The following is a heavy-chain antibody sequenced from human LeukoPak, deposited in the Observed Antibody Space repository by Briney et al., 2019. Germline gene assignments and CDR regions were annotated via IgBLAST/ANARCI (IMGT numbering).Heavy chain of an antibody. Sequence: PSETLSLTCTVSGGSISRYYWSWIRQPAGKGLEWIGRIYTSENTNYNPSLKSRVTMSVDTSKNQFSLKLSSVTAADTAVYYCARVTESYGSGRRHNYYYYYMDVWGKGTTVTISS. CDR1: GGSISRYY. V-gene: IGHV4-4*07. CDR2: IYTSENT. J-gene: IGHJ6*03. CDR3: ARVTESYGSGRRHNYYYYYMDV. D-gene: IGHD3-10*01.